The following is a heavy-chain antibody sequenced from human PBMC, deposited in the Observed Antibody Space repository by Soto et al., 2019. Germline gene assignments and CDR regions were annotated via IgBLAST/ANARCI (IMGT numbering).Heavy chain of an antibody. D-gene: IGHD3-10*01. CDR1: GYTFTGYD. CDR2: MNPNSGNT. Sequence: GASVKVSCKASGYTFTGYDINWVRQATGQGLEWMGWMNPNSGNTGYAQKFQGRVTMTRNTSISTAYMELSSLRSEDTAVYYCARGGVGFGELFAYYHYMDVWGKGSRVTVSS. V-gene: IGHV1-8*01. J-gene: IGHJ6*03. CDR3: ARGGVGFGELFAYYHYMDV.